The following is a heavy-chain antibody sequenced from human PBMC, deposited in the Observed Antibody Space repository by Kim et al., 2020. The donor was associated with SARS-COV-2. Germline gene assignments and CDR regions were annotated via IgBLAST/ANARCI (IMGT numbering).Heavy chain of an antibody. D-gene: IGHD3-22*01. Sequence: SVKGRFTISRDNSKNTLYLQMNSLRAEDTAVYYCAKWYYYDSSGYYYFDYWGQGTLVTVSS. CDR3: AKWYYYDSSGYYYFDY. V-gene: IGHV3-23*01. J-gene: IGHJ4*02.